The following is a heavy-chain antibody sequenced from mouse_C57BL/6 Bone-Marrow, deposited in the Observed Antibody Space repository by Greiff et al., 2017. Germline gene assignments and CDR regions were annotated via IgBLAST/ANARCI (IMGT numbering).Heavy chain of an antibody. CDR2: IYPRSGNT. Sequence: VQLQQSGAELARPGASVKLSCKASGYTFTSYGISWVKQRTGQGLEWIGEIYPRSGNTYYNEKFKGKATLTADKSSSTAYMELRSLTSEDSAVYFCARYYYDYPAWFAYWGQGTLVTVSA. V-gene: IGHV1-81*01. CDR3: ARYYYDYPAWFAY. D-gene: IGHD2-4*01. J-gene: IGHJ3*01. CDR1: GYTFTSYG.